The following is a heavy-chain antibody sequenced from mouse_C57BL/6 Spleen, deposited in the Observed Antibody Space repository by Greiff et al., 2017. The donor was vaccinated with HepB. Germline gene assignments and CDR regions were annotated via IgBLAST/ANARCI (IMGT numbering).Heavy chain of an antibody. D-gene: IGHD1-1*02. V-gene: IGHV5-9-1*02. J-gene: IGHJ2*01. CDR2: ISSGGDYI. CDR3: TRGELWSYYFDY. CDR1: GFTFSSYA. Sequence: EVKVEESGEGLVKPGGSLKLSCAASGFTFSSYAMSWVRQTPEKRLEWVAYISSGGDYIYYADTVKGRFTISRDNARNTLYLQMSSLKSEDTAMYYCTRGELWSYYFDYWGQGTTLTVSS.